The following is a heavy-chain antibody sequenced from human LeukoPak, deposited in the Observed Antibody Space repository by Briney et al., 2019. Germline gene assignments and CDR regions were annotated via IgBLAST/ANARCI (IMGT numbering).Heavy chain of an antibody. CDR2: MNPNSGNT. D-gene: IGHD3-22*01. CDR3: ARFARTYYDSSGYYPPAGAFDI. CDR1: GYTFTSYD. V-gene: IGHV1-8*01. Sequence: GASVKVSCKASGYTFTSYDINWVRQATGHGLEWMGWMNPNSGNTGYAQKFQGRVTMTRNTSISTAYMELSSLRSEDTAVYYCARFARTYYDSSGYYPPAGAFDIWGQGTMVTVSS. J-gene: IGHJ3*02.